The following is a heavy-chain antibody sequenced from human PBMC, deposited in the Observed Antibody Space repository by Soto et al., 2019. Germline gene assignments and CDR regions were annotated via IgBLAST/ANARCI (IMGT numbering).Heavy chain of an antibody. CDR3: ARGESVVGDY. J-gene: IGHJ4*02. V-gene: IGHV1-3*01. CDR1: GGTFSSYA. D-gene: IGHD2-15*01. Sequence: ASVKVSCKASGGTFSSYAISLVRQAPGQRREWMEWINAGNGNTKCSQKFQDRVTITRDTSASTAYMELSSLRFEDTAVYYCARGESVVGDYWGQGTLVKVSS. CDR2: INAGNGNT.